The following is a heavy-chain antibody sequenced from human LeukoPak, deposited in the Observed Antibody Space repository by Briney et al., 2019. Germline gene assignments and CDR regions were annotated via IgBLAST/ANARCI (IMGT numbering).Heavy chain of an antibody. CDR3: AREATSSSGWYIDY. CDR2: IWYDGSNK. D-gene: IGHD6-25*01. J-gene: IGHJ4*02. Sequence: GKSLRLSCAASGFTFRSYGMHWVRQAPGKGLEWVAVIWYDGSNKYYADSVKGRFTISRDNSKNTVSLQMNGLRAGDTAVYYCAREATSSSGWYIDYWGQGTLVAVSS. V-gene: IGHV3-33*01. CDR1: GFTFRSYG.